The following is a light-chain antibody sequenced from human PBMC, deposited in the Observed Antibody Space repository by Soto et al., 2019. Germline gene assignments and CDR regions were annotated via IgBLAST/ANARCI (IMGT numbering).Light chain of an antibody. CDR3: QQYASSSVT. Sequence: DIQMTQSPSSLSASLGARVTITSRASRGISVWLAWFQQKPGKAPKLLFQKASILESGVPSRFSGGGSGTEFTLTISSLQPDDFATYYCQQYASSSVTFGQGTSLEI. J-gene: IGKJ2*01. CDR2: KAS. V-gene: IGKV1-5*03. CDR1: RGISVW.